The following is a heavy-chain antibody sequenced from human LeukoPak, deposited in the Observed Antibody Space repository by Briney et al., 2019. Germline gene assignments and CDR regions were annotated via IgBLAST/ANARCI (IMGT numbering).Heavy chain of an antibody. Sequence: ASVKVSCKASGYTFTGYYMHWVRQAPGQGLERMGWINPNSGGTNYAQKFQGRVTMTRDTSISTAYMELSRLRSDDTAVYYCARDLVTTFTYYYYMDVWGKGTTVTVSS. J-gene: IGHJ6*03. CDR2: INPNSGGT. D-gene: IGHD4-17*01. CDR3: ARDLVTTFTYYYYMDV. V-gene: IGHV1-2*02. CDR1: GYTFTGYY.